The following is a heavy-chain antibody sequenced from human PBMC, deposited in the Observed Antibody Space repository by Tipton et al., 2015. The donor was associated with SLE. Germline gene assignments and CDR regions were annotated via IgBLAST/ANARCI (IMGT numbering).Heavy chain of an antibody. J-gene: IGHJ4*02. CDR2: ISVYSGTT. CDR3: AREWLGASFDY. V-gene: IGHV1-18*01. Sequence: QSGAEVKKPGASVKVSCKTSDYTFTSFGISWVRQAPGQGLEWMGWISVYSGTTNYAQKLQGRVTMTTDTSTSTAYMELRSLRSDDTAVYYCAREWLGASFDYWGQGTLVTVSS. CDR1: DYTFTSFG. D-gene: IGHD5-12*01.